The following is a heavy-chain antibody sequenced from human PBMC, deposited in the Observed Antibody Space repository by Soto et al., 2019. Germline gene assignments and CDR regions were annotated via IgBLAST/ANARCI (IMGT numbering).Heavy chain of an antibody. CDR2: IYYSGST. V-gene: IGHV4-31*03. CDR1: GGSISSGGYY. D-gene: IGHD3-22*01. Sequence: QVQLQESGPGLVKPSQTLSLTCTVSGGSISSGGYYWSWIRQHPGKGLEWIVYIYYSGSTYYNPSLKSRVTISVDTSKNQSSLKLSSVTAADTAVYYCARDSITMIVVGSVALHYGMDVWGQGTTVTVSS. J-gene: IGHJ6*02. CDR3: ARDSITMIVVGSVALHYGMDV.